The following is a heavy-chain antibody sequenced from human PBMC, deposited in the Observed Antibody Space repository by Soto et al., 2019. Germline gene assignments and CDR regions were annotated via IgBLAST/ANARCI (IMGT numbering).Heavy chain of an antibody. J-gene: IGHJ6*02. Sequence: PGGSLRLSCAASGFTFSIYWMSLVRQSPGKGLEWVANIKQDGSEKYYVDSVKGRFTISRDNAKNSLYLQMNSLRAEDTAVYYCARARGAAGNGGMDVWGQGTTVTVSS. D-gene: IGHD6-13*01. CDR2: IKQDGSEK. CDR3: ARARGAAGNGGMDV. CDR1: GFTFSIYW. V-gene: IGHV3-7*03.